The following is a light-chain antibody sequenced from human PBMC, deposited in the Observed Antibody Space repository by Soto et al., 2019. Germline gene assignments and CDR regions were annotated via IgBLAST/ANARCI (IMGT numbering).Light chain of an antibody. Sequence: DIVMTQSPDSLAVSLGERATINCKSSQSVLYSSNNKNYLAWYQQKPGQPPKLLIYWASTRESGVPDRFSGSGSGTAFTLTLSSLQAEDVAVYYCHQCYSVPYTFGQGTKLEIK. CDR3: HQCYSVPYT. CDR2: WAS. CDR1: QSVLYSSNNKNY. V-gene: IGKV4-1*01. J-gene: IGKJ2*01.